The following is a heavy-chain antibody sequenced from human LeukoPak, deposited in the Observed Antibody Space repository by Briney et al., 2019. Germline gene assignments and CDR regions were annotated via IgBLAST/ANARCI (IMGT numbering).Heavy chain of an antibody. CDR1: GYTFNYW. CDR2: IYPGDSDT. D-gene: IGHD5-24*01. CDR3: ARGWQPLTRKWFDP. J-gene: IGHJ5*02. V-gene: IGHV5-51*01. Sequence: GESLKISCKGSGYTFNYWIAWVRQMPGKGLECMGIIYPGDSDTRYSPSFRGQVTISVDKSINTAYLQWSSLKASDTAMYYCARGWQPLTRKWFDPWGQGTLVTVSS.